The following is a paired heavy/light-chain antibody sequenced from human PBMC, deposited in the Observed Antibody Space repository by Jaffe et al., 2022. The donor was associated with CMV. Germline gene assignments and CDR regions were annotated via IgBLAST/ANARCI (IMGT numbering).Light chain of an antibody. V-gene: IGKV3-11*01. CDR3: QQRSNWLWG. CDR2: DAS. Sequence: EIVLTQSPATLSLSPGERATLSCRASQSVSSYLAWYQQKPGQAPRLLIYDASNRATGIPARFSGSGSGTDFTLTISSLEPEDFAVYYCQQRSNWLWGFGQGTRLEIK. CDR1: QSVSSY. J-gene: IGKJ5*01.
Heavy chain of an antibody. V-gene: IGHV3-33*08. D-gene: IGHD2-15*01. Sequence: QVQLVESGGGVVQPGRSLRLSCAASGFTFSSYGMHWVRQAPGKGLEWVAVIWYDGSNKYYADSVKGRFTISRDNSKNTLYLQMNSLRAEDTAVYYCARATCSGGSCYSQLYYYYYMDVWGKGTTVTVSS. CDR2: IWYDGSNK. J-gene: IGHJ6*03. CDR1: GFTFSSYG. CDR3: ARATCSGGSCYSQLYYYYYMDV.